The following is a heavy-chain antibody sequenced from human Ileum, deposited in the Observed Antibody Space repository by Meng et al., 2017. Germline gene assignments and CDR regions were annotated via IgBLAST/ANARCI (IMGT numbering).Heavy chain of an antibody. V-gene: IGHV3-30*04. CDR3: ARQAYCGGDCYSDAFDI. D-gene: IGHD2-21*02. J-gene: IGHJ3*02. CDR2: ISYDGSNK. Sequence: GESLKISCAASGFTFSSYAMHWVRQAPGKGLEWVAVISYDGSNKYYADSVKGRFTISRDNSKNTLYLQMNSLRAEDTAVYYCARQAYCGGDCYSDAFDIWGQGTMVTVS. CDR1: GFTFSSYA.